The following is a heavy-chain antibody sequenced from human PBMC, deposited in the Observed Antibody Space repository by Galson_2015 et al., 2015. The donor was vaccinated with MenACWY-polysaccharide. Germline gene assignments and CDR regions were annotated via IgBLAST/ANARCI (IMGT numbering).Heavy chain of an antibody. J-gene: IGHJ4*02. CDR1: GFTFSSFV. V-gene: IGHV3-23*05. Sequence: SLRLSCAASGFTFSSFVMSWVRQAPGKGLEWVSAITSTAGSTYYVDSVKGRFTVSRDNSKKTLYLEMNTLRVEDTDVYYCAKCPSDTSGCYWSKSDSWGRGTLVTVSS. D-gene: IGHD6-19*01. CDR3: AKCPSDTSGCYWSKSDS. CDR2: ITSTAGST.